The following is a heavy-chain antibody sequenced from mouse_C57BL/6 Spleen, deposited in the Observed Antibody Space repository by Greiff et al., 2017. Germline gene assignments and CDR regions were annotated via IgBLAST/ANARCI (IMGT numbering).Heavy chain of an antibody. CDR1: GYTFTSYT. CDR3: ASITAAKRYYAMAY. CDR2: INPSSGYT. V-gene: IGHV1-4*01. Sequence: VQLQQSGAELARPGASVKMSCKASGYTFTSYTMRWVKQRPGQGLEWIGYINPSSGYTKYNQKFKDKATLTADKSSSTAYMQLSSLTSEDSAVYSCASITAAKRYYAMAYWGQGTSVTVSS. D-gene: IGHD6-1*01. J-gene: IGHJ4*01.